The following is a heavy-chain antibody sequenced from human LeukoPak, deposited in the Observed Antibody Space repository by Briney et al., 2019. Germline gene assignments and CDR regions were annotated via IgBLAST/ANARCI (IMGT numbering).Heavy chain of an antibody. CDR2: ISSSGSTI. D-gene: IGHD2-15*01. CDR3: ARVKMVAAPVDLDY. CDR1: GFTFSSYE. J-gene: IGHJ4*02. V-gene: IGHV3-48*03. Sequence: GGCLRLSCAASGFTFSSYEMNWVRQAPGKGLEWVSYISSSGSTIYYADSVKGRFTISRDNAKNSLYLQMNSLRAEDTAVYYCARVKMVAAPVDLDYWGQGTLVTVSS.